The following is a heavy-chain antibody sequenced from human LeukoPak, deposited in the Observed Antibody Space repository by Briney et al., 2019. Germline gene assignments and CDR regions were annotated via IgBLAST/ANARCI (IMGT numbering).Heavy chain of an antibody. Sequence: GGSLRLSCAASGFTVSSDYMSWVRQAPGKGLVWVSRINSDGSSTNYADSVKGRFTISRDNAKNTLYLQVKSLRAEDTAVYYCARGPSGWGSLDSWGQGTLVTVSS. CDR3: ARGPSGWGSLDS. V-gene: IGHV3-74*01. D-gene: IGHD7-27*01. CDR2: INSDGSST. CDR1: GFTVSSDY. J-gene: IGHJ4*02.